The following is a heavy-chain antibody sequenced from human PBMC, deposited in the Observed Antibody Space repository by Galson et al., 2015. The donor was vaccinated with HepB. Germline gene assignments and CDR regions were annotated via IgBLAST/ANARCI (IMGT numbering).Heavy chain of an antibody. Sequence: SVKVSCKASGYTFTSYAMHWVRQAPGQRLEWMGWINAGNGNTKYSQKFQGRVTITRDTSASTAYMELSSLRSEDTAVYYCARDFSPSWVVRGVMVYWGQGTLVTVSS. J-gene: IGHJ4*02. V-gene: IGHV1-3*01. CDR3: ARDFSPSWVVRGVMVY. CDR2: INAGNGNT. D-gene: IGHD3-10*01. CDR1: GYTFTSYA.